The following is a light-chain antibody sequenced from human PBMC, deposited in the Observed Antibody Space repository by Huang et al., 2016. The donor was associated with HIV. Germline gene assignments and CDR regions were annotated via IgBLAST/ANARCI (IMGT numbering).Light chain of an antibody. CDR1: QGVHNSY. CDR2: GAS. V-gene: IGKV3-20*01. Sequence: EIVLTQSPVTRALSPGEGASLSCRASQGVHNSYLAWYQKKPGQAPRLLIFGASNRATGVPHRFRGSESGTDFTLTISGLDPEDFAVYYCQQYGTLPYTFGQGTKLEI. CDR3: QQYGTLPYT. J-gene: IGKJ2*01.